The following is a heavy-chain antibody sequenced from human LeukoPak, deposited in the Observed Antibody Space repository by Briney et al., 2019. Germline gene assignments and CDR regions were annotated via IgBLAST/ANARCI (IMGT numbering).Heavy chain of an antibody. CDR1: GFTFSSFG. Sequence: GGSLRLSCSASGFTFSSFGMHWVRQAPGKGLEWVAVISYDVGNKYYADSVKGRFTISRDNSKNTLYLQMNSLRAEDTAVYYCATRESSYDGSGSYFHWYFDLWGRGTLVTVSS. D-gene: IGHD3-10*01. CDR3: ATRESSYDGSGSYFHWYFDL. CDR2: ISYDVGNK. J-gene: IGHJ2*01. V-gene: IGHV3-30*03.